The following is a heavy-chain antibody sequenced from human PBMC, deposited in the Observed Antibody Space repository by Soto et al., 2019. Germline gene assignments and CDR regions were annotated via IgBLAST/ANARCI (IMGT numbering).Heavy chain of an antibody. CDR1: GFTFSSYS. D-gene: IGHD2-2*01. CDR2: IWYDGSNK. V-gene: IGHV3-33*01. CDR3: ARDGCISASCYAGYYGMAV. Sequence: QVQLVESGGGVVQPGRSLRLSCAASGFTFSSYSMHWVRQAPGKGLEWVAVIWYDGSNKYYADSVKGRFTISRDNSKSTLSLQMNSLRAEETAVYYCARDGCISASCYAGYYGMAVWGQGTTVTVSS. J-gene: IGHJ6*02.